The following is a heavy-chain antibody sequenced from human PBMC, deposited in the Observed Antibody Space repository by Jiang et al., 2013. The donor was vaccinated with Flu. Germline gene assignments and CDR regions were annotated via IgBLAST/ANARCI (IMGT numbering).Heavy chain of an antibody. V-gene: IGHV7-4-1*02. J-gene: IGHJ3*02. CDR1: GYTFTSYA. CDR2: INTNTGNP. D-gene: IGHD3-22*01. Sequence: QSGSELKKPGASVKVSCKASGYTFTSYAMNWVRQAPGQGLEWMGWINTNTGNPAYAQGFTGRFVFSLDTSVSTAYLQISSLKAEDTAVYYCAREFLGYYDSSGYRAHDAFDIWGQGTMVTVSS. CDR3: AREFLGYYDSSGYRAHDAFDI.